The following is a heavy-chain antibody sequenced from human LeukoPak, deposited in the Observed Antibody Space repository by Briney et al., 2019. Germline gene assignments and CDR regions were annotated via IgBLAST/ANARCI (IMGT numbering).Heavy chain of an antibody. CDR1: GYTFTSYY. CDR2: INPSGDST. D-gene: IGHD1-14*01. J-gene: IGHJ3*02. Sequence: GASVKVSCKASGYTFTSYYMHWVRQAPGQGLEWMGIINPSGDSTSYAQKFQGRVTMTRDMSTSTVYMELSSLRSEDTAVYYCARALPGGGAFDIWGQGTMVTVSS. V-gene: IGHV1-46*01. CDR3: ARALPGGGAFDI.